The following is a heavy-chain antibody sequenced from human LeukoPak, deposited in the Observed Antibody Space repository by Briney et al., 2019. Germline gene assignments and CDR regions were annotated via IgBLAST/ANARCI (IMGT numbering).Heavy chain of an antibody. D-gene: IGHD6-19*01. CDR1: GGTFSSYA. Sequence: ASVKVSCKASGGTFSSYAISWVRQAPGQRLEWMGWINAGNGNTKYSQKFQGRVTITRDTSASTTYMELSSLRSEDTAVYYCTRGVSASSGWYVIDSWGQGTLVTVSS. CDR3: TRGVSASSGWYVIDS. J-gene: IGHJ5*01. V-gene: IGHV1-3*01. CDR2: INAGNGNT.